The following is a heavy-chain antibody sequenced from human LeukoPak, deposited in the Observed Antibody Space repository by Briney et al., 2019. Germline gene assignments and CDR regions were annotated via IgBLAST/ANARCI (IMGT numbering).Heavy chain of an antibody. V-gene: IGHV3-7*01. CDR2: IKQDGSEK. CDR3: ARARITIFGVVITHFDY. D-gene: IGHD3-3*01. CDR1: GFTFSSYW. J-gene: IGHJ4*02. Sequence: TGGSLRLSCAASGFTFSSYWMSWVRQAPGKGLEWVANIKQDGSEKYYVDSVKGRFTISRDNAKNSLYLQMNSLRAEDTAVYHCARARITIFGVVITHFDYWGQGTLVTVSS.